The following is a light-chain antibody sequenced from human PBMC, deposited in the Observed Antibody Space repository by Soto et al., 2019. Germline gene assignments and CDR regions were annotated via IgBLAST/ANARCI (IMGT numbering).Light chain of an antibody. CDR3: QQRSNWPPVT. Sequence: EVLLTQSPGTLSLSPGERATLSCRASQSVSPSSLAWYQQRPGQSPRLLIYGASSRATGIPDRFSGSGSGTDFTLTISSLEPEDFVVYYCQQRSNWPPVTFGGGTKVDIK. J-gene: IGKJ4*01. V-gene: IGKV3D-20*02. CDR2: GAS. CDR1: QSVSPSS.